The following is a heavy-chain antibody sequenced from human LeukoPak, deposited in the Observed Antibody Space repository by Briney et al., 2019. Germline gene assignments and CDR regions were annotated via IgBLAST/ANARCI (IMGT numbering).Heavy chain of an antibody. Sequence: GGSLRLSCAASGFTFSSYAMSWVRQAPGKGLEWVSYISSSSTIYYADSVKGRFTISRDNAKNSLYLQMNSLRAEDTAVYYCARLDATTTDYWGQGTLVTVSS. CDR2: ISSSSTI. CDR1: GFTFSSYA. V-gene: IGHV3-48*04. CDR3: ARLDATTTDY. D-gene: IGHD4-17*01. J-gene: IGHJ4*02.